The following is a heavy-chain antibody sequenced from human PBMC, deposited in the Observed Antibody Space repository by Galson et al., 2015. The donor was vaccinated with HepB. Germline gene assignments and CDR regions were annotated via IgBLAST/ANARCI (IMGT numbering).Heavy chain of an antibody. CDR2: IRSKAYGGTT. V-gene: IGHV3-49*03. D-gene: IGHD5-24*01. Sequence: SLRLSCAASGFTFGDYVMSWFRQAPGKGLEWVGFIRSKAYGGTTEYAASVKGRFTISRDDSKSIAYLQMNSLKTEDTAVYYCTRDRVEMATMFFDYWGQGTLVTVSS. CDR3: TRDRVEMATMFFDY. CDR1: GFTFGDYV. J-gene: IGHJ4*02.